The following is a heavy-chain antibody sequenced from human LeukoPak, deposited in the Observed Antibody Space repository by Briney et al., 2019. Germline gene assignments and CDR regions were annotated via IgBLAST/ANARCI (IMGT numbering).Heavy chain of an antibody. CDR1: GFTFCDNY. CDR2: INPNSGGT. V-gene: IGHV1-2*02. J-gene: IGHJ4*02. Sequence: ASVKVSCKASGFTFCDNYMHWVRQAPGQGLEWMGWINPNSGGTNYAQKFQGRVTMTRDTSISTAYMELSRLRSDDTAVYYCARTSQITSSYFSYWGQGTLVTVSS. CDR3: ARTSQITSSYFSY. D-gene: IGHD2-2*01.